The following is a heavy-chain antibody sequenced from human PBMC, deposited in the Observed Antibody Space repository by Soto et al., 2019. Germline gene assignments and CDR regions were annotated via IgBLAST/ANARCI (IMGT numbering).Heavy chain of an antibody. D-gene: IGHD3-22*01. J-gene: IGHJ4*02. Sequence: SETLSLTCTVSGGSISSGDYYWSWIRQPPGKGLEWIGYIYYSGSTYYNPSPKSRVTISVDTSKNQFSLKLSSVTAADTAVYYCASSYYYDSLPGYWGQGTLVTVSS. CDR1: GGSISSGDYY. V-gene: IGHV4-30-4*01. CDR2: IYYSGST. CDR3: ASSYYYDSLPGY.